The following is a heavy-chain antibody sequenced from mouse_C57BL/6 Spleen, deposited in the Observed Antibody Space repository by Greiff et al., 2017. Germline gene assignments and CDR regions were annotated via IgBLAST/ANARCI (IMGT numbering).Heavy chain of an antibody. CDR1: GFTFSDAW. Sequence: LQQSGGGLVQPGGSMKLSCAASGFTFSDAWMDWVRQSPEKGLEWVAEIRNKANNHATYYAESVKGRFTISRDDTKSSVYLQMNSLRAEDTGIYYCTRPFYYDYDYWYFDVWGTGTTVTVSS. CDR2: IRNKANNHAT. J-gene: IGHJ1*03. D-gene: IGHD2-4*01. V-gene: IGHV6-6*01. CDR3: TRPFYYDYDYWYFDV.